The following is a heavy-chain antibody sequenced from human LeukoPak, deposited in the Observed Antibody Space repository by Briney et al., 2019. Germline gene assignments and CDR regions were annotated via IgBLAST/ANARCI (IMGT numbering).Heavy chain of an antibody. CDR2: IYYSGST. D-gene: IGHD4-17*01. V-gene: IGHV4-59*13. CDR3: ARSHDYGDSRTFDY. J-gene: IGHJ4*02. CDR1: GCSLSTYY. Sequence: PSETLSLTCTVAGCSLSTYYWSWLRQPPGKGLEWIGYIYYSGSTNYNPSLKSRDTISVDTSKNQFSLKLSSVTAADTAVYYCARSHDYGDSRTFDYWGQGTLVTVSS.